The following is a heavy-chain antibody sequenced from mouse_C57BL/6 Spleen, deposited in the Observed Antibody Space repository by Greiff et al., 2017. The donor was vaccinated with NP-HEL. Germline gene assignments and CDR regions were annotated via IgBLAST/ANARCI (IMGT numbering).Heavy chain of an antibody. CDR1: GYTFTDYE. J-gene: IGHJ3*01. CDR3: TRGDYYSPAD. V-gene: IGHV1-15*01. D-gene: IGHD2-12*01. CDR2: IDPETGGT. Sequence: QVQLQQSGAELVRPGASVTLSCKASGYTFTDYEMHWVKQTPVHGLEWIGAIDPETGGTAYNQKFKGTAILTADKSSITAYMELRSLTSEDSAVYYCTRGDYYSPADWGQGTLVTVSA.